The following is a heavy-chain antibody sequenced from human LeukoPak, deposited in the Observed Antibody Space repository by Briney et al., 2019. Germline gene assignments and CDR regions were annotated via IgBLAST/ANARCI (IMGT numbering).Heavy chain of an antibody. Sequence: ASVKVSCKASGYTFTSYYMHWVRQAPGQGLEGIGIINPSGGSTSYAQKFQGRVTMTRDTSMSTVYMELSSLRSEDTAVYYCARVLYSSSSGTVFDYWGQGTLVTVSS. D-gene: IGHD6-6*01. V-gene: IGHV1-46*01. CDR3: ARVLYSSSSGTVFDY. CDR1: GYTFTSYY. CDR2: INPSGGST. J-gene: IGHJ4*02.